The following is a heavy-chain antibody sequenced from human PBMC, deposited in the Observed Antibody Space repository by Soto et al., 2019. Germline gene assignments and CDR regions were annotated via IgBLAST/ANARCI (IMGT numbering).Heavy chain of an antibody. CDR3: AKVDGEQWLIHHLDN. CDR1: GFNFKKFA. Sequence: PGGSLRLSCEASGFNFKKFAMGWVRQAPGEGMEWGSGISCCGGSTFYADSVKGRFSLVRDDSKNTLSLQLNSLRVEDTAHYYFAKVDGEQWLIHHLDNWGQGTKVTASS. J-gene: IGHJ1*01. V-gene: IGHV3-23*01. CDR2: ISCCGGST. D-gene: IGHD6-19*01.